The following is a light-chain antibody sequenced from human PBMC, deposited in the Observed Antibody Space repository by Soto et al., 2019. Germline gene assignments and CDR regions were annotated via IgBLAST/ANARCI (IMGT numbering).Light chain of an antibody. J-gene: IGKJ4*01. CDR3: QQCDDLPRT. CDR1: QDISKH. V-gene: IGKV1-33*01. Sequence: DIQMTQSPSSLSASVGDRVTITCQASQDISKHLNWYQHKPGKAPKLLIYGASNLQSEVPSRFRGSESGTDFTFTISSLQPEDVATYFCQQCDDLPRTFGGGTKAEIK. CDR2: GAS.